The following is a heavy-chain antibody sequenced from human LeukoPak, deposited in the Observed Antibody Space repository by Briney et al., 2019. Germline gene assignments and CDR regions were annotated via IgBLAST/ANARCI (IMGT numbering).Heavy chain of an antibody. V-gene: IGHV4-59*08. CDR3: ARAFSRKNSSSSGAFDI. J-gene: IGHJ3*02. CDR2: IYYSGST. CDR1: GGSFSGYY. D-gene: IGHD6-13*01. Sequence: SETLSLTCAVYGGSFSGYYWSWIRQPPGKRLEWIGYIYYSGSTNYNPSLKSRVTTSVDTSKNQFSLKLTSVTAADTAVYYCARAFSRKNSSSSGAFDIWGQGTMVTVSS.